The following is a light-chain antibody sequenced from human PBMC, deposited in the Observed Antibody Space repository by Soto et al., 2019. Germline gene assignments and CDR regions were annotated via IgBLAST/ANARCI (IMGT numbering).Light chain of an antibody. J-gene: IGLJ2*01. CDR3: SSYTSGNTAVA. CDR2: EVN. CDR1: SSDVGTYNY. Sequence: QSALAQPASVSGSPGQSITISCTGSSSDVGTYNYVSWYQQHPGKAPKLILYEVNNRPSGVSNRFSGSKSGNTASLTISGPQSEDEAVYYCSSYTSGNTAVAFGGGTKLTVL. V-gene: IGLV2-14*01.